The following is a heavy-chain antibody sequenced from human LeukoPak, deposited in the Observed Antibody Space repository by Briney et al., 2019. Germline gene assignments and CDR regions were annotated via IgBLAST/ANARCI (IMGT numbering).Heavy chain of an antibody. CDR3: ARDWGNIVVGLAASRDY. CDR1: GFTFSSYS. D-gene: IGHD2-2*01. V-gene: IGHV3-21*01. Sequence: GGSLRLSCAASGFTFSSYSLNWVRQAPGKGLEWVSSISSSGTYIYYADSVKGRFTISRDNAKSSLTLQMNSLRAEDTAVYYCARDWGNIVVGLAASRDYWGQGTLVTVSS. J-gene: IGHJ4*02. CDR2: ISSSGTYI.